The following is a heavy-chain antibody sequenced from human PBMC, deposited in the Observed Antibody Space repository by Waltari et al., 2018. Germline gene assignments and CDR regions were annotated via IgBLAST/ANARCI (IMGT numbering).Heavy chain of an antibody. CDR1: GGSISSSSYY. V-gene: IGHV4-39*07. D-gene: IGHD3-22*01. Sequence: QLQLQESGPGLVKPSETLSLTCTVSGGSISSSSYYWGWIRQPPGKGLEWIGSIDDGGRTDYNRSLKSLVTISVETSKNQFSLKLSSVTAADTAVYYCASSPSTMIVVVITNWFDPWGQGTLVTVSS. J-gene: IGHJ5*02. CDR3: ASSPSTMIVVVITNWFDP. CDR2: IDDGGRT.